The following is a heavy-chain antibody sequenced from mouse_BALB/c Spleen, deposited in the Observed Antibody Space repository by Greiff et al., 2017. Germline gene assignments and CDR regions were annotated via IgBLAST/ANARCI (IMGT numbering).Heavy chain of an antibody. CDR3: TRRGLGRGGFDY. D-gene: IGHD4-1*01. J-gene: IGHJ2*01. CDR2: IDPSDSYT. CDR1: GYTFTSYW. V-gene: IGHV1S127*01. Sequence: VQLQQPGAELVKPGASVKMSCKASGYTFTSYWMHWVKQRPGQGLEWIGVIDPSDSYTSYNQKFKGKATLTVDTSSSTAYMQLSSLTSEDSAVYYCTRRGLGRGGFDYWGQGTTLTVSS.